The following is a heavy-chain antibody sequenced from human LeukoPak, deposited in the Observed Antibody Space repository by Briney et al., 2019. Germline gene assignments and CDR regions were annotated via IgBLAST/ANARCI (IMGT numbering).Heavy chain of an antibody. Sequence: SETLSLTCTVSGGSISTSNYYWGWIRQPPGKGLEWIGNIFYSGSTYYSPSLKSRVTISLDTSRNQFSLKLTSVTAADTAVYYCARDRGTWNDDGFDYWGQGTLVTVSS. CDR2: IFYSGST. J-gene: IGHJ4*02. CDR3: ARDRGTWNDDGFDY. CDR1: GGSISTSNYY. V-gene: IGHV4-39*07. D-gene: IGHD1-1*01.